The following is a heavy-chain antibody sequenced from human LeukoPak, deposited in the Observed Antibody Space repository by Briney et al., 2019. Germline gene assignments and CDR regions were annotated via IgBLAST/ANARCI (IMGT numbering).Heavy chain of an antibody. J-gene: IGHJ4*02. CDR2: IYTSGST. V-gene: IGHV4-4*07. D-gene: IGHD2-2*01. CDR3: ARDHCSSKSCFIDY. CDR1: GGSISSYY. Sequence: SETLSLTCTVSGGSISSYYWSWIRQPAGKGLEWIGRIYTSGSTNYNPSLKSRVTISVDTSKNQFSLRLNSVTAADTAVYYCARDHCSSKSCFIDYWGQGTLVTVSS.